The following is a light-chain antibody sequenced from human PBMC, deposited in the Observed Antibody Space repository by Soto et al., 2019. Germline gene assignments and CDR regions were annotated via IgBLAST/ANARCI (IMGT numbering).Light chain of an antibody. V-gene: IGKV3-20*01. J-gene: IGKJ3*01. CDR1: QSVSSSY. CDR2: GTS. Sequence: EIVLTQSPGTLSLSPGERATLSCRASQSVSSSYLAWYQQKPGQAPRLLIYGTSRRATGIPDRFRGSGSGTDFTLTISRLEPDDFAVYYCPQYGSSPFTFGPGTKVDIK. CDR3: PQYGSSPFT.